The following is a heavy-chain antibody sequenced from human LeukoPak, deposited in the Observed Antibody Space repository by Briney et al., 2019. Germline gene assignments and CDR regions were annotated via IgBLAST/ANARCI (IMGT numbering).Heavy chain of an antibody. D-gene: IGHD4-17*01. CDR1: GGTFSSYA. CDR2: IIPIFGTA. J-gene: IGHJ2*01. CDR3: ARDAPGDGDYVGWYFDL. Sequence: SVKVSCKASGGTFSSYAISWVRQAPGQGLEWMGRIIPIFGTANYAQRFQGRVTITTDESTSTAYMELSSLRSEDTAVYYCARDAPGDGDYVGWYFDLWGRGTLVTVSS. V-gene: IGHV1-69*05.